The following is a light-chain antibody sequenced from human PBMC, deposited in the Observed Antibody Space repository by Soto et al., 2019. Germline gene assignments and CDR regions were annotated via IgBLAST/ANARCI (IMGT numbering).Light chain of an antibody. CDR3: ATWDDRLNGYV. Sequence: QSVLTQPPSASGTPGQRVTISCSGSSSNIGSNTVDWYQQLPGTAPKLLIYNNNQRPSGVPARFSGSKSGTSASLAISGLQSEDEADYYCATWDDRLNGYVFGTGTKSPS. V-gene: IGLV1-44*01. J-gene: IGLJ1*01. CDR2: NNN. CDR1: SSNIGSNT.